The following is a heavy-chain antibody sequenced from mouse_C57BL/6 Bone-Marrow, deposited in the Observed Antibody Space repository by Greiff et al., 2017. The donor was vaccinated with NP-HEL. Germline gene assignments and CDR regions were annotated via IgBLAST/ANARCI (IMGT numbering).Heavy chain of an antibody. CDR2: IDPENGDT. Sequence: VQLQQSGAELVRPGASVKLSCTASGFNIKDDYMHWVKQRPEQGLEWIGWIDPENGDTEYASKVQGKATITADTSSNTAYLQLSSLTSEDTAGYYCTTRDSNDYWGQGTTLTVSS. V-gene: IGHV14-4*01. D-gene: IGHD2-5*01. J-gene: IGHJ2*01. CDR1: GFNIKDDY. CDR3: TTRDSNDY.